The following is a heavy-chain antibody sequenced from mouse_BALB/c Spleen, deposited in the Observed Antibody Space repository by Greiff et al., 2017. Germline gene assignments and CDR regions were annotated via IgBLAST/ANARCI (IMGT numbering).Heavy chain of an antibody. CDR3: ARHDPYYAMDY. CDR1: GFTFSSYY. CDR2: INSNGGST. V-gene: IGHV5-6-2*01. Sequence: EVKLVESGGGLVKLGGSLKLSCAASGFTFSSYYMSWVRQTPEKRLELVAAINSNGGSTYYPDTVKGRFTISRDNAKNTLYLQMSSLKSEDTALYYCARHDPYYAMDYWGQGTSVTVSS. J-gene: IGHJ4*01.